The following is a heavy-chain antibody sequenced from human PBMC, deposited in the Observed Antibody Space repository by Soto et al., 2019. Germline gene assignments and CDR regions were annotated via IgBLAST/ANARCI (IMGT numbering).Heavy chain of an antibody. D-gene: IGHD1-7*01. CDR1: GGSISSGDYY. J-gene: IGHJ4*02. CDR2: IYYSGST. Sequence: QVQLQASGPGLVKPSQTLSLTCTVSGGSISSGDYYWSWIRQPPGKGLEWIGYIYYSGSTYYNPSLKSRDTISVETSKNQFSLKLSSVTAAEAAVYYCARVSELRGFCDYWGQGTLVTVSS. CDR3: ARVSELRGFCDY. V-gene: IGHV4-30-4*01.